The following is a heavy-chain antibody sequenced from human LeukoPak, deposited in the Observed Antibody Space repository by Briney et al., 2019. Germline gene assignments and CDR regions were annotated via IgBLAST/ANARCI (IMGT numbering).Heavy chain of an antibody. J-gene: IGHJ4*02. D-gene: IGHD2-21*01. V-gene: IGHV1-18*01. Sequence: ASVKVSCKASGYSFNKFGISWVRQAPGQGLEWMGWISGYSGKTDSAQKLQGRVTMTTDNSTSTAYLEVRSLRSDDPAVDFCVRVGSAYGDPLEFDFWGQGTLVTVSS. CDR3: VRVGSAYGDPLEFDF. CDR2: ISGYSGKT. CDR1: GYSFNKFG.